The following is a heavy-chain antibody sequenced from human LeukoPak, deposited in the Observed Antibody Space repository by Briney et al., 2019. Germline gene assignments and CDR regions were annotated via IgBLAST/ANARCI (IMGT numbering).Heavy chain of an antibody. CDR1: GFTFDDYA. V-gene: IGHV3-43*02. Sequence: GGSLRLSCAASGFTFDDYAMHWVRQAPGKGLEWVSLISGDGGSTYYADSVKGRFTISRDNSKNSLYLQMNSLRTEDTALYYCAKGPGDSNGYYPFDYWGQGTLVTVSS. CDR3: AKGPGDSNGYYPFDY. D-gene: IGHD3-22*01. J-gene: IGHJ4*02. CDR2: ISGDGGST.